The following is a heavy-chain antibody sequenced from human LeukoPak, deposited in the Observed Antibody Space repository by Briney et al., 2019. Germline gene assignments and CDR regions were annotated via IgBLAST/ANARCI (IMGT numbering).Heavy chain of an antibody. CDR3: VRDWDHFDFDS. D-gene: IGHD3-9*01. J-gene: IGHJ5*01. Sequence: GGSLRLSCAASGFTFSNYWMPWVRHAPGKGLVWVSRIKGDGSHTIYADSVKGRFTISRDNAKNTLYLQMKSLRAEDTAVYYCVRDWDHFDFDSWGLGTLVTVSS. CDR1: GFTFSNYW. V-gene: IGHV3-74*01. CDR2: IKGDGSHT.